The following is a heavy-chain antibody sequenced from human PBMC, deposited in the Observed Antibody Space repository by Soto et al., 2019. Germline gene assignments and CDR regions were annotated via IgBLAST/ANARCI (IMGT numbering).Heavy chain of an antibody. Sequence: EVQLLESGGDLVHPGGSLRLSCAASGFTFSSYAMRWVRQAPGKGLEWVSAISDNGINTYYADSVKGRFTISRDNSKNTLYLQRNSLRADDTAIYYCAKKGGGSPAPNEYWGQGTLVTVSS. D-gene: IGHD2-15*01. J-gene: IGHJ4*02. CDR3: AKKGGGSPAPNEY. CDR2: ISDNGINT. V-gene: IGHV3-23*01. CDR1: GFTFSSYA.